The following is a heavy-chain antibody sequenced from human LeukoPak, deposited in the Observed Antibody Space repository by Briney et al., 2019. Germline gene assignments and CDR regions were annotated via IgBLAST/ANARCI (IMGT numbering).Heavy chain of an antibody. CDR2: IYFGGKT. J-gene: IGHJ4*02. Sequence: SETLSLTCAVSGASISSSGFYWGWVRQPPGMGLEWIASIYFGGKTFYNPSLKSRVTISVDTSKNQFSLKLSSVTAADTAVYYCARGHKYYDILTGYYNGIFDYWGQGTLVTVSS. CDR1: GASISSSGFY. D-gene: IGHD3-9*01. V-gene: IGHV4-39*07. CDR3: ARGHKYYDILTGYYNGIFDY.